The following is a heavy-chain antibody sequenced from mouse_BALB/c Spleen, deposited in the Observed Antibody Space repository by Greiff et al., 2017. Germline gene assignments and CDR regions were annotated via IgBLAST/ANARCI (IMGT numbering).Heavy chain of an antibody. J-gene: IGHJ4*01. Sequence: VKLMESGAELVRPGTSVKVSCKASGYAFTNYLIEWVKQRPGQGLEWIGVINPGSGGTNYNEKFKGKATLTADKSSSTAYMQLSSLTSDDSAVYFCARGASSEAMDYWGQGTSVTVSS. CDR1: GYAFTNYL. CDR2: INPGSGGT. V-gene: IGHV1-54*01. CDR3: ARGASSEAMDY. D-gene: IGHD3-1*01.